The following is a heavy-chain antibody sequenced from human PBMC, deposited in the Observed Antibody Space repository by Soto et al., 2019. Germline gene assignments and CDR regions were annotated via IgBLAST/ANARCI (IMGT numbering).Heavy chain of an antibody. CDR2: IIPIFGTA. Sequence: RASVKVSCKASGGTFSSYAISWVRQAPGQGLEWMGGIIPIFGTANYAQKFQGRVTITADKSTSTAYMELSSLRSEDTAVYYCARGYCSSTSCYKEDYYYYYGMDVWGQGTTVTVSS. J-gene: IGHJ6*02. CDR3: ARGYCSSTSCYKEDYYYYYGMDV. D-gene: IGHD2-2*02. V-gene: IGHV1-69*06. CDR1: GGTFSSYA.